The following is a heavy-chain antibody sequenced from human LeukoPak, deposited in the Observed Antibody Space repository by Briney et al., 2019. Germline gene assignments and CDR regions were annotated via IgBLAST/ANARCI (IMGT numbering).Heavy chain of an antibody. D-gene: IGHD6-19*01. V-gene: IGHV3-21*01. J-gene: IGHJ4*02. CDR1: GFTFSSYS. CDR3: ARSYSSGWQFFDY. CDR2: ISSSSSYI. Sequence: GGSLRLSCAASGFTFSSYSMNWVRQAPGKGLEWVSSISSSSSYIYYADSVKGRFTISRDNAKNSLYLQVNSLRAEDTAVYYCARSYSSGWQFFDYWGQGTLVTVSS.